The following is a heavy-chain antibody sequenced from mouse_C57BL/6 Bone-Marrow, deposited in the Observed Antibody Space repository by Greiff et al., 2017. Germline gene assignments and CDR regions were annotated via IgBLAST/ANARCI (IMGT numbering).Heavy chain of an antibody. V-gene: IGHV1-63*01. CDR2: IYPGGGYT. J-gene: IGHJ4*01. CDR1: GYTFTNYW. CDR3: ARGGYGGYAMDY. D-gene: IGHD1-2*01. Sequence: QVQLQQSGAELVRPGTSVKMSCKASGYTFTNYWIGWAKQRPGHGLEWIGDIYPGGGYTNYNEKFKGKFTLTADKSSSTAYMQFSSLTSEDSAIYYCARGGYGGYAMDYWGQGTSVTVSS.